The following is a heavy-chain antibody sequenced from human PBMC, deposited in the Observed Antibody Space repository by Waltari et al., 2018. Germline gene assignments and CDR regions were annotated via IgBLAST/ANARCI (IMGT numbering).Heavy chain of an antibody. Sequence: QVQLVQSGAEVKKPGSSVKVSCKASGGTFSSYAISWVRQAPGQGLEWMGGISPIFGTANYAQKFQGRVTITADESTSTAYMELSSRRAEDTAVYYCARDPRFWSGYSFDIWGQGTMVTVSS. CDR2: ISPIFGTA. J-gene: IGHJ3*02. D-gene: IGHD3-3*01. CDR1: GGTFSSYA. CDR3: ARDPRFWSGYSFDI. V-gene: IGHV1-69*01.